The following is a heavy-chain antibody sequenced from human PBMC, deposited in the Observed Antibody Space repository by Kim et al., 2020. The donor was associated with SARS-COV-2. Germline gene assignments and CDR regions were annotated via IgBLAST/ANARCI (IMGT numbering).Heavy chain of an antibody. V-gene: IGHV1-18*01. CDR3: ARELYYDSNYGMDV. D-gene: IGHD3-22*01. CDR1: GYTFSSYG. Sequence: ASVKVSCKASGYTFSSYGISWVRQAPGQGLEWMGWISAYNGNTNYAQKLQGRVTMTTDTSTSTAYMELRSLRSDDTAVYYCARELYYDSNYGMDVWGQGTTVTVSS. CDR2: ISAYNGNT. J-gene: IGHJ6*02.